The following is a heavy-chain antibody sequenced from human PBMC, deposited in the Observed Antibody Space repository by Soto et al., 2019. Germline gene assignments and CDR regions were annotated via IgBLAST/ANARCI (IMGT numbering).Heavy chain of an antibody. Sequence: SETLSLTCAVYGGSFSGYYWTWIRQPPEKGLEWIGEISHSGSTNYNPSLKSRVTISVDTSKNQFSLKVSSVTAADTAVYYCARALDCTGNSCYSKDFDYWGQGSLVTVSS. CDR2: ISHSGST. V-gene: IGHV4-34*01. D-gene: IGHD2-15*01. CDR1: GGSFSGYY. CDR3: ARALDCTGNSCYSKDFDY. J-gene: IGHJ4*02.